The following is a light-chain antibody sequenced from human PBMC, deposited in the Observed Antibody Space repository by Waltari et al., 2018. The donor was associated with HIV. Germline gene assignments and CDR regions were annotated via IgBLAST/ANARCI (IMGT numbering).Light chain of an antibody. Sequence: YVLTQPPSVSVAPGMTATITCGGGNIGGKSVHWYQLKPGQAPVVVIYDDRVRPSGIPERFSGSNSGNTATLTISGVVAGDEADYSCHVWDSRSDVVFGGGTKLTVL. V-gene: IGLV3-21*04. CDR3: HVWDSRSDVV. J-gene: IGLJ3*02. CDR1: NIGGKS. CDR2: DDR.